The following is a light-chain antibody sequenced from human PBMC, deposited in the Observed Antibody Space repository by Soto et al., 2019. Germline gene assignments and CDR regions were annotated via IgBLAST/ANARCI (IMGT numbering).Light chain of an antibody. CDR1: SSDVGGYNY. CDR2: DVS. V-gene: IGLV2-14*03. CDR3: SSYTSSSTPYV. J-gene: IGLJ1*01. Sequence: QSALTQPASVSGSPGQSITISCTGTSSDVGGYNYVSWYQQHPGKAPKLMIYDVSNRPSGVSNRFSCSKSGNTASLTISVLQAEDEADYYCSSYTSSSTPYVVGTGTKLTVL.